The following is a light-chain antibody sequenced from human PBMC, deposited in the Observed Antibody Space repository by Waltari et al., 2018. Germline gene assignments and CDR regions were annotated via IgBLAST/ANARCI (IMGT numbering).Light chain of an antibody. Sequence: SYVLTQPPSVSVAPGQTARITCGGNNIGSKRVHWYQQKPGQAPVLVVYDDSDRPSGTPERFSGSNTVKTATLTISRVEAVDEADYYCQVWDSSSDHRVFGGGTKLTVL. CDR1: NIGSKR. CDR3: QVWDSSSDHRV. J-gene: IGLJ3*02. CDR2: DDS. V-gene: IGLV3-21*02.